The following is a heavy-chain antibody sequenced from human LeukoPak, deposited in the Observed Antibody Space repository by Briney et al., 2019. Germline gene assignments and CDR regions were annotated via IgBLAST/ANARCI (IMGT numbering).Heavy chain of an antibody. CDR1: GFSFSTHW. CDR2: IDYDGSST. Sequence: GGSLRLSCAASGFSFSTHWMHWVRQSPGRELVWVARIDYDGSSTAYPDSVKGRFTISRDNAKNTLYLQMNSLRAEDTAVYYCARGGQGAIDIWGPGTMVIVSS. J-gene: IGHJ3*02. CDR3: ARGGQGAIDI. V-gene: IGHV3-74*01.